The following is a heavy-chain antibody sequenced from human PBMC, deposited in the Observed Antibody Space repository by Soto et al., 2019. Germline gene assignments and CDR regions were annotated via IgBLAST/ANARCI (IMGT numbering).Heavy chain of an antibody. Sequence: SETLSLTCAVYGGSFSGYYWTWIRQPPGTELEWIGEINHSGSTNYNPSLKSRVTISVDTSKNQFSLKLSSVTAADTAVYYCARVCGSGSYRWHYYYYGMDVWGQGTTVTVSS. CDR3: ARVCGSGSYRWHYYYYGMDV. CDR2: INHSGST. J-gene: IGHJ6*02. D-gene: IGHD3-10*01. V-gene: IGHV4-34*01. CDR1: GGSFSGYY.